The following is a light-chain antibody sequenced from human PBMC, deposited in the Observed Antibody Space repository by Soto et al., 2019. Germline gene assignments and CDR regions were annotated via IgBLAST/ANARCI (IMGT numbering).Light chain of an antibody. J-gene: IGKJ1*01. V-gene: IGKV3-20*01. CDR1: QNINSDY. Sequence: IVFTQSPGTLSLSPGESATLSCRASQNINSDYFAWYQQKPGKAPRLLIFGASTTATGIPDRLSGSGAGAYFNLTIRRLEPADSGVYYCQQYGSSHTFGQGTKVDIK. CDR3: QQYGSSHT. CDR2: GAS.